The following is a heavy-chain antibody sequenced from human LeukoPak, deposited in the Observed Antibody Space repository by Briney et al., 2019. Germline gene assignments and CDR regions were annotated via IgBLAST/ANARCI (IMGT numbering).Heavy chain of an antibody. D-gene: IGHD1-14*01. Sequence: PGGSLRLSCAASGFTFSSYWMRWVRQVPGKGLVWVSRINSDGSSTSYADSVKGRFTISRDNAKNTLYVQMNSLRAEDTAVYYCSTGSVHAFDIWGRGTMVTVSS. CDR1: GFTFSSYW. J-gene: IGHJ3*02. CDR3: STGSVHAFDI. CDR2: INSDGSST. V-gene: IGHV3-74*01.